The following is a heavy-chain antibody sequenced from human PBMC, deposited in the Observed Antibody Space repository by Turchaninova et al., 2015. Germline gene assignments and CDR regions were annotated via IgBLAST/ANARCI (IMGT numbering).Heavy chain of an antibody. D-gene: IGHD6-19*01. Sequence: QVQLVQSGAEVKKPGASVKVSFKASGYTFTNYYMHWVSKAPGQGLEGMGIINPSGSSTSYXXKVXXXVTXXRDTXTSTVXXGLXXXRSEDTAXXXCARGGSGWXLVFXXWGQGTLVTXSS. CDR3: ARGGSGWXLVFXX. J-gene: IGHJ4*02. CDR1: GYTFTNYY. CDR2: INPSGSST. V-gene: IGHV1-46*01.